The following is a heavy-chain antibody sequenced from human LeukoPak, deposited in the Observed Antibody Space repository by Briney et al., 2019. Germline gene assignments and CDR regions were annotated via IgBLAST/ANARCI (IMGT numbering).Heavy chain of an antibody. J-gene: IGHJ6*03. CDR2: IRRTVYGATA. CDR3: NREEEDDSSDYSFYYYYMDV. Sequence: PGRSLRLSCTASGFTFGDYGMSWVRQAPGKGLEWVGFIRRTVYGATAEYAASVKDRFTISRDDSKSIAYLQMNSLKTEDTAVYFCNREEEDDSSDYSFYYYYMDVWGTGTTVTVS. CDR1: GFTFGDYG. D-gene: IGHD3-22*01. V-gene: IGHV3-49*04.